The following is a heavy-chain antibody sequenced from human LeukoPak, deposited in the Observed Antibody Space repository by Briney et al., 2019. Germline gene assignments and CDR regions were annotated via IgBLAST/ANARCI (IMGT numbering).Heavy chain of an antibody. V-gene: IGHV1-69*01. CDR3: ARGYCSSTSCFLYGMDV. J-gene: IGHJ6*02. CDR2: ITPIFGTA. D-gene: IGHD2-2*01. CDR1: GGTFSSYA. Sequence: ASVKVSCKASGGTFSSYAISWVRQAPGQGLEWMGGITPIFGTANYAQKFQGRVTITADESTSTAYMELSSLRSEDTAVYYCARGYCSSTSCFLYGMDVWGQGTTVTVSS.